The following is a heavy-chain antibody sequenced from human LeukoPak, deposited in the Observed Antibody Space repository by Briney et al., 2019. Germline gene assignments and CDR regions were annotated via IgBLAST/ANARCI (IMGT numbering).Heavy chain of an antibody. J-gene: IGHJ3*02. CDR1: GYTFTSYG. CDR2: ISAYNGNT. V-gene: IGHV1-18*01. D-gene: IGHD1-26*01. CDR3: ASLVGATPHDAFDI. Sequence: ASVKVSCKASGYTFTSYGISWVRQAPGQGLEWMGWISAYNGNTNYAQKLQGRVTMTTDTSTSTAYMELRSLRSDDTAVYYCASLVGATPHDAFDIWGQGTMVTVSS.